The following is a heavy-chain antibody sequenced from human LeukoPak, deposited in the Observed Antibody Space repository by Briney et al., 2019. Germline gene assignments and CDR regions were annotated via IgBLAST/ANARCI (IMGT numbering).Heavy chain of an antibody. Sequence: PSETLSLTCTVSGGSISSSSYYWGWIRQPPGKGLEWIGSIYYSGSTYYNPSLKSRVTISVDTSKNQFSLKLSSVTAADTAMYYCARVDCTNGVCYANWFDPWGQGTLVTVSS. CDR1: GGSISSSSYY. CDR2: IYYSGST. D-gene: IGHD2-8*01. CDR3: ARVDCTNGVCYANWFDP. V-gene: IGHV4-39*01. J-gene: IGHJ5*02.